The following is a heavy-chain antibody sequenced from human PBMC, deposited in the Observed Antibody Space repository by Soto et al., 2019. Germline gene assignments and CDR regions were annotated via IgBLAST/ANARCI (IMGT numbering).Heavy chain of an antibody. CDR1: GYTFTSYY. CDR2: LNPSGGGT. Sequence: QVQVVQSGAEVKEPGASVKVSCKASGYTFTSYYIHLVRQAPGQGLEWMGVLNPSGGGTNFAQEFQGRLNMASDMTTRTVYMHLTSLKSGDTAVYYCSGAGDSSGWSDPFDIWGQSTMITVSS. CDR3: SGAGDSSGWSDPFDI. V-gene: IGHV1-46*03. D-gene: IGHD6-19*01. J-gene: IGHJ3*02.